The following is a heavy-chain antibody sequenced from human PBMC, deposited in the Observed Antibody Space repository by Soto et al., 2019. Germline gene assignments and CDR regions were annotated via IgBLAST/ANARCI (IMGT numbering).Heavy chain of an antibody. CDR2: LSRGDER. D-gene: IGHD3-16*01. CDR1: GAPITTTKW. V-gene: IGHV4-4*02. J-gene: IGHJ6*02. CDR3: ATQTISYTWGV. Sequence: QVQLQESGPGLVKPSETLSLTCTVSGAPITTTKWWAWVRLPPGKGLEWIGELSRGDERSSNPSHEGRVTMSLDKSNNHFSLKLTSVTAADTAIYYCATQTISYTWGVWGRGTSVTVSS.